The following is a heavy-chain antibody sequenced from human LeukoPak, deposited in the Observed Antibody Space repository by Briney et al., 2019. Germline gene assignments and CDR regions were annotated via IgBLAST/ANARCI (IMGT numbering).Heavy chain of an antibody. Sequence: SETLSLTCTVSGGSISSGGYYWSWIHQHPGKGLEWIGYIYYSGSTYYNPSLKSRVTISVDTSKNQFSLKLSSVTAADTAVYYCARGREYCSSTSCYTWFDPWGQGTLVTVSS. CDR2: IYYSGST. V-gene: IGHV4-31*03. CDR1: GGSISSGGYY. CDR3: ARGREYCSSTSCYTWFDP. D-gene: IGHD2-2*02. J-gene: IGHJ5*02.